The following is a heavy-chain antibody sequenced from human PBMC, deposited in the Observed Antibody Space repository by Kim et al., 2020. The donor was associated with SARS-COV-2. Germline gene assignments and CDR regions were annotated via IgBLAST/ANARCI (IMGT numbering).Heavy chain of an antibody. CDR1: GGSFSGYY. Sequence: SETLSLTCAVYGGSFSGYYWSWIRQPPGKGLEWIGEINHSGSTNYNPSLKSRVTISVDTSKNQFSLKLSSVTAADTAVYYCAREGISSSWYWSRNWFDPWGQGTLVTVSS. V-gene: IGHV4-34*01. D-gene: IGHD6-13*01. CDR3: AREGISSSWYWSRNWFDP. CDR2: INHSGST. J-gene: IGHJ5*02.